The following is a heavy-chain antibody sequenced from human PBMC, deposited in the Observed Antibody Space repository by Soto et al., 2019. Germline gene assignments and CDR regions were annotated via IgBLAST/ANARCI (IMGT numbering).Heavy chain of an antibody. CDR2: INHSGST. Sequence: QVQLQQWGAGLLKPSETLSLTCAVYGGSFSGYYWSWIRQPPGKGLEWIGEINHSGSTNYNPSLKSRVTTSVDTSKNQFPLKLRPVTAADTAVYYCARVPYGDYVIKLPYYYYGMDVWGQGTTVTVSS. V-gene: IGHV4-34*01. CDR1: GGSFSGYY. J-gene: IGHJ6*02. D-gene: IGHD4-17*01. CDR3: ARVPYGDYVIKLPYYYYGMDV.